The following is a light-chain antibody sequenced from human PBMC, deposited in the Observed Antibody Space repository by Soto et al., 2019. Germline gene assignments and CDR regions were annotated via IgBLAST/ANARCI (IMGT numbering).Light chain of an antibody. V-gene: IGKV3-15*01. CDR2: GAS. CDR3: QQFNDWPPWT. CDR1: QNINTN. J-gene: IGKJ1*01. Sequence: EIVMTQSPATLSVSPGETATLSCRASQNINTNLAWYQQKPGQAPRLLIYGASTRATGVPARFSGGGSGTEFTLTISSLQSEDLADYYCQQFNDWPPWTFGKGNKVEIK.